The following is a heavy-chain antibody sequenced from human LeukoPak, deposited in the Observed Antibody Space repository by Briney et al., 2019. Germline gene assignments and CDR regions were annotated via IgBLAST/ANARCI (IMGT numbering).Heavy chain of an antibody. J-gene: IGHJ5*02. V-gene: IGHV3-9*01. CDR1: GFTFDDYA. CDR3: AKSGYSGYDLTYNWFDP. CDR2: ISWNSGST. Sequence: GRSLRLSCAASGFTFDDYAMHWVRQAPGKGLEWVSGISWNSGSTGYADSVKGRFTISRDNAKNSLYLQMNSLRAEDTALYYCAKSGYSGYDLTYNWFDPWGQGTLVTVSS. D-gene: IGHD5-12*01.